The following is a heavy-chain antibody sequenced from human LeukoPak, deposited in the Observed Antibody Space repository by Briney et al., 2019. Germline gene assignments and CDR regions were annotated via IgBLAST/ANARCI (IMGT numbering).Heavy chain of an antibody. J-gene: IGHJ4*02. Sequence: SETLSLTCTVSGGSISSYYWSWIRQPPGKGLEWIGYIYYSGSTNYNPSLKSRVTISVDTSKNQFSLKLTSVTAADTAVYYCARGRWLALSYYFDYWGQGTLVTVSS. D-gene: IGHD6-19*01. CDR3: ARGRWLALSYYFDY. CDR2: IYYSGST. V-gene: IGHV4-59*01. CDR1: GGSISSYY.